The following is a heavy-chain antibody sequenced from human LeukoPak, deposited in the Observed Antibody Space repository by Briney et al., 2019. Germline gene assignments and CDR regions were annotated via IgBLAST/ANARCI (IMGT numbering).Heavy chain of an antibody. J-gene: IGHJ4*02. Sequence: HPGGSLRLSCAASGFTFSSYGMHWVRQAPGKGLGWVAVISYDGSNKYYADSVKGRFTISRDNSKNTLYLQMNSLRAEDTAVYYCAKDAVQYQLLRSYYFDYWGQGTLVTVSS. V-gene: IGHV3-30*18. CDR2: ISYDGSNK. CDR3: AKDAVQYQLLRSYYFDY. D-gene: IGHD2-2*01. CDR1: GFTFSSYG.